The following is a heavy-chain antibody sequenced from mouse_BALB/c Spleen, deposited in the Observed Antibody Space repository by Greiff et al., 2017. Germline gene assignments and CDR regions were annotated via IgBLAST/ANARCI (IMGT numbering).Heavy chain of an antibody. CDR1: GFSLTGYG. V-gene: IGHV2-6-7*01. Sequence: VQLQQSGPGLVAPSQSLSITCTVSGFSLTGYGVNWVRQPPGKGLEWLGMIWGDGSTDYNSALKSRLSISKDNSKSQVFLKMNSLQTDDTARYYCASSFYGNSYAMDYWGQGTSVTVSS. D-gene: IGHD2-1*01. CDR3: ASSFYGNSYAMDY. CDR2: IWGDGST. J-gene: IGHJ4*01.